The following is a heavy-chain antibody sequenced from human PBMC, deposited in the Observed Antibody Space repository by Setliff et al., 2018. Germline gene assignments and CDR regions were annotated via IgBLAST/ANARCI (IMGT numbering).Heavy chain of an antibody. CDR1: GVSFGSGTYY. CDR3: ARLPRTVTHFDY. Sequence: NPSETLSLTCTVSGVSFGSGTYYWSWIRQPAGKGLEWIGLIQSTGNTNYNPSLQSRVTISIDTSKNQFSLKMSSVTAADTAMYYCARLPRTVTHFDYWGQGALVTVSS. D-gene: IGHD4-17*01. V-gene: IGHV4-61*02. J-gene: IGHJ4*02. CDR2: IQSTGNT.